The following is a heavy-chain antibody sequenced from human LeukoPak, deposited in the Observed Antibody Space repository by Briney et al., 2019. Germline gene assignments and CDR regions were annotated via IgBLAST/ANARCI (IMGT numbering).Heavy chain of an antibody. CDR2: ISEIISGT. CDR1: GFTFSSYD. J-gene: IGHJ4*02. V-gene: IGHV3-23*01. CDR3: ARASSSSRPYYFDY. D-gene: IGHD6-6*01. Sequence: PGGSLRLSCTASGFTFSSYDMSWVRQAPGKALEWVSSISEIISGTYYADSVKGRFTISRDTSKNTLYLQMDSLRAEDTAIYYCARASSSSRPYYFDYWGQGTLVTVSS.